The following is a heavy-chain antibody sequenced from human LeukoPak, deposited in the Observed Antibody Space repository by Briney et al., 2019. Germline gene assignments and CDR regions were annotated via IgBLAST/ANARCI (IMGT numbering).Heavy chain of an antibody. J-gene: IGHJ5*02. D-gene: IGHD6-13*01. Sequence: GGSLRLSCAASGFTFSDYWMHWVRQAPGKGLVWVSRINYDGSSTSYADSVKGRFTISRDNAKNTLYLQMNSLTAEDTAVYYCARGYSSRLYNWLDPWGQGTLVTVSS. V-gene: IGHV3-74*01. CDR2: INYDGSST. CDR1: GFTFSDYW. CDR3: ARGYSSRLYNWLDP.